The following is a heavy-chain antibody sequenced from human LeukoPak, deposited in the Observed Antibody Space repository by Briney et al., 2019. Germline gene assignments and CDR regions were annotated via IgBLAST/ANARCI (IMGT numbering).Heavy chain of an antibody. CDR2: INPEGSEK. J-gene: IGHJ4*02. CDR3: ARDLAYSRLDY. D-gene: IGHD5-18*01. CDR1: GLTFSSSW. V-gene: IGHV3-7*01. Sequence: GGSLRLSCAVSGLTFSSSWMDWVRQAPGKGLEWVASINPEGSEKYSADSVKGRFTISRDNAKNSLYLQMDSLRVEDTAFYYCARDLAYSRLDYWGQGMVVTVSS.